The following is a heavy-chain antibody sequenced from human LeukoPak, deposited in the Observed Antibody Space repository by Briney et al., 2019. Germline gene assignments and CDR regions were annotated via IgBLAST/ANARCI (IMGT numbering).Heavy chain of an antibody. J-gene: IGHJ4*02. Sequence: SETLSLTCAVSGGSISSTSYYWGCIRQPPGKGLEWIGSISYGGSTYYNPSLKSRITISVDTIKTQFSLKLSSVTADDTAEYYCAEYRLGELLLNWGQGILVTVSS. D-gene: IGHD3-16*02. V-gene: IGHV4-39*01. CDR1: GGSISSTSYY. CDR3: AEYRLGELLLN. CDR2: ISYGGST.